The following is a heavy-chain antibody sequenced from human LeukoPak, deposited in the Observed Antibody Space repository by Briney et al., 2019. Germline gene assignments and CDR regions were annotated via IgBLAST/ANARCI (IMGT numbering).Heavy chain of an antibody. D-gene: IGHD2-15*01. CDR2: ISYDGSNK. J-gene: IGHJ4*02. V-gene: IGHV3-30*03. CDR3: ALDYCSGGSCYTPSN. Sequence: EGSLRLSCAASGFTFSSYGMHWVRQAPGKGLEWVAVISYDGSNKYYADSVKGRFTISRDNSKNTLYLQMNSLRAEDTAVYYCALDYCSGGSCYTPSNWGQGTLVTVSS. CDR1: GFTFSSYG.